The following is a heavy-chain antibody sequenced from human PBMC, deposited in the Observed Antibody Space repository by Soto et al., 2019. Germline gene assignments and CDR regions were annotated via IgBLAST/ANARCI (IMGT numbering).Heavy chain of an antibody. J-gene: IGHJ3*02. D-gene: IGHD4-17*01. V-gene: IGHV3-30-3*01. CDR3: ARGRGQISHDYGDYGSVSAYDI. Sequence: QVQLVESGGGVVQPGRSLRLSCAASGFTFSSYAMHWVRQAPGKGLEWVAVISYDGSNKYYADSVKGRFTISRDNSKNTLYLQMNSLRAEDTAVYYCARGRGQISHDYGDYGSVSAYDIWGQGTMVTVSS. CDR1: GFTFSSYA. CDR2: ISYDGSNK.